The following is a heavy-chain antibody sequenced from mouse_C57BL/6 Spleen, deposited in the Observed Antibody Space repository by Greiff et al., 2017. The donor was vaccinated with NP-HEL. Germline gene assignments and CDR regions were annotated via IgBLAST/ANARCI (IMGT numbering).Heavy chain of an antibody. V-gene: IGHV1-80*01. CDR1: GYAFSSYW. CDR3: ARGELRLPYYAMDY. CDR2: IYPGDGDT. J-gene: IGHJ4*01. Sequence: QVQLKESGAELVKPGASVKISCKASGYAFSSYWMNWVKQRPGKGLEWIGQIYPGDGDTNYNGKFKGKATLTADKSSSTAYMQLSSLTSEDSAVYFCARGELRLPYYAMDYWGQGTSVTVSS. D-gene: IGHD3-2*02.